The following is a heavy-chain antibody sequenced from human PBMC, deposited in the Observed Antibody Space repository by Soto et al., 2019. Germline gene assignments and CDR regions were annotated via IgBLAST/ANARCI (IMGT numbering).Heavy chain of an antibody. V-gene: IGHV2-5*02. J-gene: IGHJ4*02. D-gene: IGHD3-16*01. CDR2: IYWDDDK. Sequence: QITLKESGPTLVKPTQTLTLTCTFSGFSLNTYGVGVGWIRQPPGKALEWLALIYWDDDKRYSPSLKSRLTITKDTSKNQVVLTMTNMDPFDTVTYYCARALGAWGAYYFDYWGQGTLVTVSS. CDR1: GFSLNTYGVG. CDR3: ARALGAWGAYYFDY.